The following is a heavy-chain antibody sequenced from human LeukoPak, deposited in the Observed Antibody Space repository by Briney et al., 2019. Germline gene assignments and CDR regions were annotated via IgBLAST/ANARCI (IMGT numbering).Heavy chain of an antibody. V-gene: IGHV3-23*01. J-gene: IGHJ4*02. CDR3: ANLNEWEPCC. Sequence: GGSLRLSCAASGFTFSSYAMSWVRQAPGKGLEWGSAISGSGGSTYYADSVEGRVTISRENSKNPLYLQMNSLRAEDTAVYYCANLNEWEPCCWGQGTLVTVSS. CDR1: GFTFSSYA. D-gene: IGHD1-26*01. CDR2: ISGSGGST.